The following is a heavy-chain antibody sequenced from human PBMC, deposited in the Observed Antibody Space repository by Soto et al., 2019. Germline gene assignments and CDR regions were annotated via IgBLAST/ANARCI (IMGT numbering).Heavy chain of an antibody. D-gene: IGHD2-21*02. Sequence: EVQLLESGGGLVQPGGSLRLSCAASGFTFSSYAMSWVRQAPGKGLEWVSAISGSGGSTYYADSVKGRFTSSRDNSKNTLYLQRNSLRADDTGVDYCAKYRGDGGNCVPYYDYMAVWGKGSTVTVYS. V-gene: IGHV3-23*01. CDR3: AKYRGDGGNCVPYYDYMAV. CDR1: GFTFSSYA. J-gene: IGHJ6*03. CDR2: ISGSGGST.